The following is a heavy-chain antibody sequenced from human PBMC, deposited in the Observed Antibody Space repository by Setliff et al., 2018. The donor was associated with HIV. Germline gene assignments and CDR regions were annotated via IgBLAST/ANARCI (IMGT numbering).Heavy chain of an antibody. D-gene: IGHD3-9*01. CDR1: GGTFSSYA. CDR3: ARETKQYYDVLTGYNYYYGMDV. Sequence: SVKVSCKASGGTFSSYAISWVRQAPGQGLEWMGGIIPIFGTANYAQKFQGRVTITTDESTSTAYMELSSLRSEDTAVYYCARETKQYYDVLTGYNYYYGMDVWGQGTAVTVSS. CDR2: IIPIFGTA. J-gene: IGHJ6*02. V-gene: IGHV1-69*05.